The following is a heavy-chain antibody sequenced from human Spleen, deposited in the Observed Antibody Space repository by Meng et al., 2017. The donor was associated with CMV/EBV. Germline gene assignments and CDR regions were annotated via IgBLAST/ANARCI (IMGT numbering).Heavy chain of an antibody. V-gene: IGHV1-69*10. CDR3: ARGSASGRPRWLQGGGADY. CDR1: TFSTYA. Sequence: TFSTYAINWGRQAPGQGLEWMGGIIPILGIAKIAQKFQGRVTITAGNSTGTVYMDLSSLRSEDTAVYYCARGSASGRPRWLQGGGADYWGQGTLVTVSS. D-gene: IGHD5-24*01. CDR2: IIPILGIA. J-gene: IGHJ4*02.